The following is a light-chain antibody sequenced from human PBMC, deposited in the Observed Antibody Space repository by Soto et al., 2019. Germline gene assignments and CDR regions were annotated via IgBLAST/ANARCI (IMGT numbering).Light chain of an antibody. Sequence: QSVLTQPASVSGSPGQSVTISCTGTSSDVGGYDFVSWYQQHPDKAPRLMIYEVSDRPSGISTRFSGSKSGNTASLTISGLQPEDAADYYCTSYTSISTLVFGGGTKLTVL. V-gene: IGLV2-14*01. CDR1: SSDVGGYDF. J-gene: IGLJ3*02. CDR2: EVS. CDR3: TSYTSISTLV.